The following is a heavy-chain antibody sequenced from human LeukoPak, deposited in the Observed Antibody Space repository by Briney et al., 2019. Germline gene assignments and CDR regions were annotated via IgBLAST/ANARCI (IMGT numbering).Heavy chain of an antibody. D-gene: IGHD4-17*01. CDR3: AGNSRYGEFDY. Sequence: PSETLSLTCTVSGGSISPYYWSWIRQPAGKGLEWIGRIYTTGSTNYNPSLKSRVTMSVDTSRNQFSLKLSSVTAADTAMYYCAGNSRYGEFDYWGQGTLVTVSS. CDR2: IYTTGST. V-gene: IGHV4-4*07. CDR1: GGSISPYY. J-gene: IGHJ4*02.